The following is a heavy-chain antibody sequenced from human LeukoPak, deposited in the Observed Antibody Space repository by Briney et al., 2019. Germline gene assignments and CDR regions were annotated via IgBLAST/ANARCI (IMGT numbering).Heavy chain of an antibody. CDR1: GVSFDDYY. CDR2: INHSVYN. D-gene: IGHD2-21*02. V-gene: IGHV4-34*01. CDR3: TRMTAGHDY. Sequence: SETLSLTCAVSGVSFDDYYWAWVRQTPGKGLEWIGGINHSVYNNDSPSLRSRVTLSIDTSRKQFSLNLRSVTVADAGTYYCTRMTAGHDYWGQGTLVTVSS. J-gene: IGHJ4*02.